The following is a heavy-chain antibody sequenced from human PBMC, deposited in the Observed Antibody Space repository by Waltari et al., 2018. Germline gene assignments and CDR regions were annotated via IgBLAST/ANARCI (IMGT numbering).Heavy chain of an antibody. Sequence: QVQLQQWGAGLLKPSETLSLTCAVYGGSFSGYYWSWIRQPPGKGLEWIGAINHSGRTNDNPSCKSRGTISVDTSKNQFSLKLSAVAAADTAVYYCARRITMRGPLGYWGQGTLVTVSS. J-gene: IGHJ4*02. CDR3: ARRITMRGPLGY. V-gene: IGHV4-34*01. CDR2: INHSGRT. CDR1: GGSFSGYY. D-gene: IGHD3-22*01.